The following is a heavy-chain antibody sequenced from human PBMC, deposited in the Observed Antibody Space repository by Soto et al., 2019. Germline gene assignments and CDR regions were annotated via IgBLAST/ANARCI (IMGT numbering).Heavy chain of an antibody. CDR3: AKGIAAMDV. CDR2: ITGSGGKT. Sequence: GGSLRLSCAASGFTFSSYSMSWVRQAPGQGLEWVASITGSGGKTYHADSVKGRFTISRDNSKNTVYLQMNSLRADDTAVYYCAKGIAAMDVWGQGTTVTVSS. CDR1: GFTFSSYS. D-gene: IGHD6-13*01. J-gene: IGHJ6*02. V-gene: IGHV3-23*01.